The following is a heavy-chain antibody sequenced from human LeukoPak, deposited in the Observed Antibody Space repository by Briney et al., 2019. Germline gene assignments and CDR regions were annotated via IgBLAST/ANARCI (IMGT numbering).Heavy chain of an antibody. D-gene: IGHD2-2*01. J-gene: IGHJ4*02. Sequence: GGSLRLSCAASGFTFSSYGMHWVRQAPGKGLEWVSAISDSGGNTYYADSVKGRFTISRDNSKNTLYLQMNSLRAEDTAIYYCAKVYCSGSSCYRTPDYWGQGTLATVSS. CDR1: GFTFSSYG. CDR3: AKVYCSGSSCYRTPDY. V-gene: IGHV3-23*01. CDR2: ISDSGGNT.